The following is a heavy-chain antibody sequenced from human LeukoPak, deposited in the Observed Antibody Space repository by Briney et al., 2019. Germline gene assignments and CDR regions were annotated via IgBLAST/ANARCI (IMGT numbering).Heavy chain of an antibody. CDR3: ARVDDRGHYYDSSGPRKLFDY. D-gene: IGHD3-22*01. CDR1: GYTFTGYS. CDR2: INPNSGGT. V-gene: IGHV1-2*02. J-gene: IGHJ4*02. Sequence: ASVKVSCKASGYTFTGYSIHWVRQAPGQGLEWIGWINPNSGGTNYAQKFQGRVTMTRDTSISTAYMELSRLRSDDTAVYYCARVDDRGHYYDSSGPRKLFDYWGQGTLVTVSS.